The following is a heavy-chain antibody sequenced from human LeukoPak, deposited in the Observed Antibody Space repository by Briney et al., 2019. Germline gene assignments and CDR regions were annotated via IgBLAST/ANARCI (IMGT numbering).Heavy chain of an antibody. V-gene: IGHV4-59*11. CDR2: ISYSGST. D-gene: IGHD3-22*01. Sequence: SETLSLTCTVSGVSISSHYWNWIRQPPGKGLEWIGHISYSGSTNYNPSLKSRVTISVDTSKNQFSLKLSSVTAADTAVYHCASTRYYDNSGYNYWGQGTLVTVSS. J-gene: IGHJ4*02. CDR3: ASTRYYDNSGYNY. CDR1: GVSISSHY.